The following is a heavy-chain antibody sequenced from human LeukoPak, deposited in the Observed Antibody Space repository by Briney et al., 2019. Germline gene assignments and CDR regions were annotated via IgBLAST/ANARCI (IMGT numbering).Heavy chain of an antibody. V-gene: IGHV4-39*07. D-gene: IGHD3-3*01. CDR1: GGTIDDSRYY. J-gene: IGHJ4*02. CDR2: IHSSGNT. CDR3: ARDWRE. Sequence: SETLSLTYTVSGGTIDDSRYYWGWIRQPPGKGLEWIGSIHSSGNTFYNPSLKSRVTISVDTSNNQFYLKLHSVTAADTAVYYCARDWREWGQGTLVTVSS.